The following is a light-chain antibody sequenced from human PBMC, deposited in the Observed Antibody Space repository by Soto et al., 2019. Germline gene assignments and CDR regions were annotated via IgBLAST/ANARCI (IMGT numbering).Light chain of an antibody. CDR3: RSYTRSSTLGEV. Sequence: QSALTQPASVSGSPGQSITIFCTGTSSDVGGYNYVSWYQQHPGKAPKLMIYDVSNRPSGVSNRFSGSKSGNTASLSISGLQAQDEADYYCRSYTRSSTLGEVFGTGTKVTVL. CDR2: DVS. V-gene: IGLV2-14*03. J-gene: IGLJ1*01. CDR1: SSDVGGYNY.